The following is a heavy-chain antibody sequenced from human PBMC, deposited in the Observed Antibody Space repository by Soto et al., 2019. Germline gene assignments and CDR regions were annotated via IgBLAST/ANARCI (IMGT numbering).Heavy chain of an antibody. D-gene: IGHD6-19*01. CDR2: ISGSGDYT. J-gene: IGHJ4*02. CDR3: AKVLKAVAGTYDY. V-gene: IGHV3-23*01. Sequence: GGSLRLSCAASGFPFSIYSMILVRPAPGKGLEWVSAISGSGDYTYYADSVKGRFAISRDNSKNTLYLQMNSLRAEDTAVYYCAKVLKAVAGTYDYWGQGTRVTVSA. CDR1: GFPFSIYS.